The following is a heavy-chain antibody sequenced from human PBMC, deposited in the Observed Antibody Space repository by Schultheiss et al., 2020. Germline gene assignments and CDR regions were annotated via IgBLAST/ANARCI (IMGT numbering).Heavy chain of an antibody. J-gene: IGHJ6*02. CDR2: ISAYNGNT. CDR3: ARGGIAAAGTTLWGMDV. D-gene: IGHD6-13*01. V-gene: IGHV1-18*01. CDR1: GYTFTSYG. Sequence: ASVKVSCKASGYTFTSYGISWVRQAPGQGLEWMGWISAYNGNTNYAQKLQGRVTMTTDTSTSTAYMELRSLRSDDTAVYYCARGGIAAAGTTLWGMDVWGQGTTVTVSS.